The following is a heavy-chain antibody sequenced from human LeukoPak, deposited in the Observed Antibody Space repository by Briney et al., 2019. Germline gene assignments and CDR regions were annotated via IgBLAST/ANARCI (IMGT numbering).Heavy chain of an antibody. D-gene: IGHD2-2*02. CDR1: GYTFTVAD. CDR2: INPNSAGT. V-gene: IGHV1-2*02. Sequence: ASVKLSCKSPGYTFTVADMHWERHAPGQGLEWMGWINPNSAGTQFAQKFQGRVTMTRATPISTAYMELHRLRSDDTAVYYCARVLYNTGYDYWGQETLVTVSS. J-gene: IGHJ4*02. CDR3: ARVLYNTGYDY.